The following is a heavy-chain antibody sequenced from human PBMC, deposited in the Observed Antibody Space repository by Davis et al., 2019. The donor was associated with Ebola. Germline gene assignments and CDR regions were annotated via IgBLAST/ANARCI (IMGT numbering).Heavy chain of an antibody. CDR1: GFTFSSYA. D-gene: IGHD1-26*01. V-gene: IGHV3-23*01. J-gene: IGHJ5*02. Sequence: PGGSLRLSCAASGFTFSSYAMSWVRQAPGKGLEWVSAISGSGGSTYYADSVKGRFTISRDNAKNTLYLQMNSLRAEDTAVYYCARGHGSSPDNWFDPWGQGTLVTVSS. CDR2: ISGSGGST. CDR3: ARGHGSSPDNWFDP.